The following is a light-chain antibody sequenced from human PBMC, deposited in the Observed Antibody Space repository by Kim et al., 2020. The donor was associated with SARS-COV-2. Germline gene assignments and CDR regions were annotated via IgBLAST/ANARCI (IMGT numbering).Light chain of an antibody. CDR1: QSVLYSSNNKSY. V-gene: IGKV4-1*01. J-gene: IGKJ1*01. CDR2: WAS. Sequence: DIVMTQSPDSLAVSLGERATINCKSSQSVLYSSNNKSYLAWYQQRPGQPPKLVIYWASTRESGVPDRFSGSGSGTEFTLTIRSLQAEDVAVYYCQKYYSSPWTFGQGTKVDIK. CDR3: QKYYSSPWT.